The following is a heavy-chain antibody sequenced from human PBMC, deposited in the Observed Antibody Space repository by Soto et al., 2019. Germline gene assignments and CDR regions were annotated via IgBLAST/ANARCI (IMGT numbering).Heavy chain of an antibody. J-gene: IGHJ4*02. CDR2: IHYSGIT. V-gene: IGHV4-39*01. CDR3: ARWGKYYDDTGYYWGDS. Sequence: QLQLQESGPGLVKPSETLSLICTVSGGSISSDNYYWAWIRQPPGKGLEWSGSIHYSGITYYNPSLRSRVAISVDMSKNQFSLRLVSVTAADTAVYYCARWGKYYDDTGYYWGDSWGQGTLVTVSS. D-gene: IGHD3-22*01. CDR1: GGSISSDNYY.